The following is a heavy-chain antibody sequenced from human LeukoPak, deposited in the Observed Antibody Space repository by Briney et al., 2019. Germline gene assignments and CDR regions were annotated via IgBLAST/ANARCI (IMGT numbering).Heavy chain of an antibody. D-gene: IGHD3-10*01. J-gene: IGHJ4*02. CDR2: INHSGST. CDR1: GYSISSGYY. CDR3: ARRGRYYYGSGSPTLDY. V-gene: IGHV4-38-2*02. Sequence: SETLSLTCTVSGYSISSGYYWGWIRQPPGKGLEWIGEINHSGSTKYNPSLKSRVTISVDTSKNQFSLKLSSVTAADTAVYYCARRGRYYYGSGSPTLDYWGQGTLVTVSS.